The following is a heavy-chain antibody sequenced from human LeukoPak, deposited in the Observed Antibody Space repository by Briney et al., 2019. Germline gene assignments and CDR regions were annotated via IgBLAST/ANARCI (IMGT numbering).Heavy chain of an antibody. CDR2: IYYSGST. CDR3: ARAGDHGIKD. CDR1: GGSISSYY. J-gene: IGHJ4*02. Sequence: PSETLSLTCTVSGGSISSYYWTWIRQPPGKGLEWIGYIYYSGSTNYNPSLKSRVIISVDTSKNQFSLKLNSVTAADTAVYYCARAGDHGIKDWGQGTLVTVSS. V-gene: IGHV4-59*01. D-gene: IGHD2-21*02.